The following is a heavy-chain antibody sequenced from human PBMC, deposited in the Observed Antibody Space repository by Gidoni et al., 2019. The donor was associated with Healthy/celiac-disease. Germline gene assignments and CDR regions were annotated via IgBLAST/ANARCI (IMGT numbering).Heavy chain of an antibody. CDR1: GFTFSSYG. D-gene: IGHD5-18*01. CDR2: IKQEGSEK. V-gene: IGHV3-7*01. J-gene: IGHJ3*02. Sequence: EVQLVESGGGLVQPGGSLRLSCAASGFTFSSYGMSWVRQGPGKGLDGVANIKQEGSEKYYVDSVKGRFTISRDNAKNSLYLQMNSLRAEDTAVYYCARARGRGYSYGHRGAFDIWGQGTMVTVSS. CDR3: ARARGRGYSYGHRGAFDI.